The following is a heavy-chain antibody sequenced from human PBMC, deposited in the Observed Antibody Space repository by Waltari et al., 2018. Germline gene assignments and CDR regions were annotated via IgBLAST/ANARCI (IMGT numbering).Heavy chain of an antibody. J-gene: IGHJ4*02. Sequence: EVQLVESGGGLFQPGGSLRLSCAASGFTFRNYWMHWVRQAPGKGLEWVSRINLDGSSTTYADSVKGRFTISRDNAKNTVYLQIDSLTAEDTAVYYCAREIYGGNSRPYDYWGQGTLVTVSS. V-gene: IGHV3-74*03. CDR1: GFTFRNYW. D-gene: IGHD4-17*01. CDR2: INLDGSST. CDR3: AREIYGGNSRPYDY.